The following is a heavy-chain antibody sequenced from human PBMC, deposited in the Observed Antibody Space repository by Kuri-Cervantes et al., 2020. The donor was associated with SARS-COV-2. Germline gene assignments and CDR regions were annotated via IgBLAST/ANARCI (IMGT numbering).Heavy chain of an antibody. CDR3: TTRTGKIWLQFPYGMDV. J-gene: IGHJ6*02. CDR1: GFTFSNAW. D-gene: IGHD5-24*01. Sequence: GESLKISCAASGFTFSNAWMSWVRQAPGKGLEWVGRIKSKTDGGTTDYAAPVKGRFTISRDDSKNTLYLQMNSLKTEDTAVYYCTTRTGKIWLQFPYGMDVWGQGTTVTVSS. CDR2: IKSKTDGGTT. V-gene: IGHV3-15*01.